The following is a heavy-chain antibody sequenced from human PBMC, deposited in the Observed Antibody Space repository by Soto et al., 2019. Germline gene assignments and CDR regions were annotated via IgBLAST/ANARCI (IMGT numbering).Heavy chain of an antibody. D-gene: IGHD3-3*01. Sequence: QVQLVQSGAEVKKPGSSVKVSCKASGGTFSSYAISWVRQAPGQGLEWMGGIIPIFGTANYAQKFQGRVTINADKSTSTAYMELRSLRSEDTAVYYCARDQGDTIFGVVIPGGDYYYGMDVWGQGTTVTVSS. CDR3: ARDQGDTIFGVVIPGGDYYYGMDV. CDR2: IIPIFGTA. CDR1: GGTFSSYA. J-gene: IGHJ6*02. V-gene: IGHV1-69*06.